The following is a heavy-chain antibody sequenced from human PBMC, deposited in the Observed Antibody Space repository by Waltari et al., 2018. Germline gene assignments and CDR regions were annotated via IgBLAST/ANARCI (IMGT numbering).Heavy chain of an antibody. CDR2: IYYSGST. CDR3: ARGPSSGYPGHFDY. CDR1: GGSISSHY. J-gene: IGHJ4*02. Sequence: QVQLQESGPGLVKPSETLSLTCTVSGGSISSHYWSWIRQPPGKGLEWIGYIYYSGSTNYNPSLKSRFTISVDTSKSQFSLKLSSVTAADTAVYYCARGPSSGYPGHFDYWGQGTLVTVSS. V-gene: IGHV4-59*11. D-gene: IGHD3-22*01.